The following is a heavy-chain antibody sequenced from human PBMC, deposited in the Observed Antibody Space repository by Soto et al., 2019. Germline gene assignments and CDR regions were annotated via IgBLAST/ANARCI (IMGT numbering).Heavy chain of an antibody. CDR3: ARGRVTAMATKFDY. J-gene: IGHJ4*02. CDR1: GGSFSGYY. V-gene: IGHV4-34*01. Sequence: PSETLSLTCAVYGGSFSGYYWSWIRQPPGKGLEWIGEINHSGSTNYNPSLKSRVTISVDTSKNQFSLKLSSVTAADAAVYYCARGRVTAMATKFDYWGQGTLVTVSS. D-gene: IGHD5-18*01. CDR2: INHSGST.